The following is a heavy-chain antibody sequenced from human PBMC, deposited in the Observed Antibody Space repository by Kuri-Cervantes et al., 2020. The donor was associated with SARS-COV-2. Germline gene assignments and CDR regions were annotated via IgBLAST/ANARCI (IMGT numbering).Heavy chain of an antibody. Sequence: SETLSLTCTVSGGSISTYYSSWIRQPPGKGLEWIGYIYYSGSTNYNPSLKSRVTISVDTSKNQFSLKLSSVTAADTAVYYCARVGEYSSSLDYWGQGTLVTVSS. J-gene: IGHJ4*02. CDR3: ARVGEYSSSLDY. D-gene: IGHD6-13*01. V-gene: IGHV4-59*01. CDR1: GGSISTYY. CDR2: IYYSGST.